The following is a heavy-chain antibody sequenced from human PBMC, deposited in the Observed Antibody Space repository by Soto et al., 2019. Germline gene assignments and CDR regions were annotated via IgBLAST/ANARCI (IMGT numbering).Heavy chain of an antibody. V-gene: IGHV4-39*01. J-gene: IGHJ6*03. CDR2: IYYSGST. CDR3: ARHRGNRLAARQWEYYYYYMDV. CDR1: GGSISSSSYY. Sequence: SETLSLTCTVSGGSISSSSYYWGWIRQPPGKGLEWIGSIYYSGSTYYNPSLKSRVTISVDTSKNQSSLKLSSVTAAETAEYYCARHRGNRLAARQWEYYYYYMDVWGKGTTVTVSS. D-gene: IGHD6-6*01.